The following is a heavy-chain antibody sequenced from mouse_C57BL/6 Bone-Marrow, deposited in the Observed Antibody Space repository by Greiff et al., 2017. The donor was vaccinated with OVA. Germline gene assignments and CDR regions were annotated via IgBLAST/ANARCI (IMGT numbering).Heavy chain of an antibody. Sequence: VQLQQPGAELVKPGASVKLSCKASGYTFTSYWMQWVKQRPGQGLEWIGEIDPSDSYTNYNQKFKGKTTLTVDTSSSTAYMQLSSLTSEDSAVYYCASITTVVRDFDVWGTGTTVTVSS. CDR2: IDPSDSYT. D-gene: IGHD1-1*01. V-gene: IGHV1-50*01. J-gene: IGHJ1*03. CDR1: GYTFTSYW. CDR3: ASITTVVRDFDV.